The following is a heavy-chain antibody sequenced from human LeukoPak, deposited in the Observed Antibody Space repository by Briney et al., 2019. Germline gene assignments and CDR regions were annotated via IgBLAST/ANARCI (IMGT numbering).Heavy chain of an antibody. D-gene: IGHD6-13*01. CDR1: GFTFSNAW. CDR3: ARGVYIAAAQYAY. V-gene: IGHV4-59*01. Sequence: PGGSLRLSCAASGFTFSNAWMSWIRQPPGKGLEWIGYIYYSGSTNYNPSLKSRVTISVDTSKNQFSLKLSSVTAADTAVYYCARGVYIAAAQYAYWGQGTLVTVSS. J-gene: IGHJ4*02. CDR2: IYYSGST.